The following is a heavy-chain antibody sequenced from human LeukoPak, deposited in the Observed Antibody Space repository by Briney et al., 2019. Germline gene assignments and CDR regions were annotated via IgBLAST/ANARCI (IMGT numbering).Heavy chain of an antibody. J-gene: IGHJ4*02. CDR3: TIGPSSIAARLF. D-gene: IGHD6-6*01. V-gene: IGHV3-73*01. Sequence: GGSLRLSCAASGFTFSGSAMHWVRQASGKGLEWVGRIRSKANSYATAYAASVKGRFTISRDDSKNTAYLQMNSLKNEDTAVYYCTIGPSSIAARLFWGQGTPVTVSS. CDR1: GFTFSGSA. CDR2: IRSKANSYAT.